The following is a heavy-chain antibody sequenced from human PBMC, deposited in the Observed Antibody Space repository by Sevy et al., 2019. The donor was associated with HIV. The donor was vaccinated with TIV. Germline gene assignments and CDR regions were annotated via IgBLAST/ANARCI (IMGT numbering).Heavy chain of an antibody. D-gene: IGHD4-17*01. Sequence: GESLKISCKGSGYRFTSYWIGWVRQIPGKGLGWVGIIYPGDSETSYSTSFQGQMTSSADNSICTAYLQWSSLKATDTAMYYCARTTAGIWYYLDSWGQGTLVTVSS. J-gene: IGHJ4*02. V-gene: IGHV5-51*01. CDR1: GYRFTSYW. CDR2: IYPGDSET. CDR3: ARTTAGIWYYLDS.